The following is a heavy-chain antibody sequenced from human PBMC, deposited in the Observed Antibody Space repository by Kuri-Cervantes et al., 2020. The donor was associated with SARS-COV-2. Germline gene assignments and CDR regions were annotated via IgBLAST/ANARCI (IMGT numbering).Heavy chain of an antibody. Sequence: SETLSLTCAVYGGSFSGYYWSWIRQPPGKGLEWIGEINHSGSTNYNPSLKSRVTISVDTSKNQFSLKLSSVTAADTAVYYCARDHTYYDFWSGPDVWGKGTTVTVSS. D-gene: IGHD3-3*01. J-gene: IGHJ6*04. CDR2: INHSGST. CDR3: ARDHTYYDFWSGPDV. CDR1: GGSFSGYY. V-gene: IGHV4-34*01.